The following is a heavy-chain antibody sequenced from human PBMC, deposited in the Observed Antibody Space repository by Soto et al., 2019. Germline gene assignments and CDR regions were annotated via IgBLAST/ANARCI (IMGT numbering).Heavy chain of an antibody. CDR1: GGSFSGYY. CDR2: INHSGST. J-gene: IGHJ4*02. Sequence: SETLSLTCAVYGGSFSGYYWSWIRQPPGKGLEWIGEINHSGSTNYNPSLKSRVTISVDTSKNQFSLKLSSVTAADTAVYYCARISPGDYWGQGTLVTVSS. V-gene: IGHV4-34*01. CDR3: ARISPGDY.